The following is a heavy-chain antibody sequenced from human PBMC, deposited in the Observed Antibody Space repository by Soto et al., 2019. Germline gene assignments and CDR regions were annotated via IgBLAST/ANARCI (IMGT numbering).Heavy chain of an antibody. Sequence: EVQLVESGGGLVKPGGSLRLSCAASGFTFSRYSMNWVRQAPGKGLEWVSSISSSSSYIYYADSVKGRFTISRDNAKNSLYLQMNSLRAEDTAVYYCARDAYGDYGGFDYWGQGTLVTVSS. CDR3: ARDAYGDYGGFDY. CDR2: ISSSSSYI. J-gene: IGHJ4*02. CDR1: GFTFSRYS. V-gene: IGHV3-21*01. D-gene: IGHD4-17*01.